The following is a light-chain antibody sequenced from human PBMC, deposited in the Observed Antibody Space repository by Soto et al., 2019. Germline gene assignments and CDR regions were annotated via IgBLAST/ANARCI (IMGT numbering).Light chain of an antibody. CDR1: QSVSSN. Sequence: EIVMTQSPATLSVSPGERATLSCRASQSVSSNLAWYQQKPGQAPRLLIYGASTRATGIPARFSGSGSGTEFTLTISSLQSEAFAVYYCQQYNTWPPWPSFGVGTKVEIK. CDR3: QQYNTWPPWPS. V-gene: IGKV3-15*01. CDR2: GAS. J-gene: IGKJ4*01.